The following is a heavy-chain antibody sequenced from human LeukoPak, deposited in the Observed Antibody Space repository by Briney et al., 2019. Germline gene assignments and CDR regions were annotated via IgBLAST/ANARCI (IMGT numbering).Heavy chain of an antibody. CDR2: IYPNGIT. D-gene: IGHD3-22*01. J-gene: IGHJ2*01. V-gene: IGHV4-4*08. Sequence: PSETLSLTCTVSGGSISSYYWSWIRQPPGKGLEWIGYIYPNGITSYNPSLRSRGTISIATSKNQFSLRLRSVTAADTAIYYCARRAYYDTSGYYPTSGYFDLWGRGTLVTVSS. CDR3: ARRAYYDTSGYYPTSGYFDL. CDR1: GGSISSYY.